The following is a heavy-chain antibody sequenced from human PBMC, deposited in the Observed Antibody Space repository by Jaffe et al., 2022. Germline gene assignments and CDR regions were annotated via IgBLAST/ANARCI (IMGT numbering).Heavy chain of an antibody. Sequence: EVQLLESGGGLVQPGGSLRLSCAASGFTFSSYAMSWVRQAPGKGLEWVSAISGSGGSTYYADSVKGRFTISRDNSKNTLYLQMNSLRAEDTAVYYCAKGLSRSVVVVPAANYFDYWGQGTLVTVSS. CDR1: GFTFSSYA. J-gene: IGHJ4*02. CDR3: AKGLSRSVVVVPAANYFDY. CDR2: ISGSGGST. D-gene: IGHD2-2*01. V-gene: IGHV3-23*01.